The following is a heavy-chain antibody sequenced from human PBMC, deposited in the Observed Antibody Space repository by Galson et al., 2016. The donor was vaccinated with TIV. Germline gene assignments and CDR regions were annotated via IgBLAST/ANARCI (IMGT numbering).Heavy chain of an antibody. CDR1: GVTFSYFA. V-gene: IGHV1-69*01. CDR2: IVPMFGTT. D-gene: IGHD3-22*01. CDR3: ARGRGIYDSSGYFLFDH. Sequence: SCKASGVTFSYFAFSWVRQAPGQGLEWMGGIVPMFGTTNYAQKSQGRVTISADESTTTAYLELSSLRSEDTAVYYCARGRGIYDSSGYFLFDHWGQGTLVTVSS. J-gene: IGHJ5*02.